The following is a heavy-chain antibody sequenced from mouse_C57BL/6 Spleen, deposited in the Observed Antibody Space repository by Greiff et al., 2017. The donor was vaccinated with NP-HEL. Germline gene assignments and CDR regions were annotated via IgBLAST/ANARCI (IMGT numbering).Heavy chain of an antibody. Sequence: QVQLQQPGAELVMPGASVKLSCKASGYTFTSYWMHWVKQRPGQGLEWIGEIDPSDSYTNYNQKFKGKSTLTVDKSSSTAYMQLSSLTSEDSAVYYCARGDGSSSYWYFDVWGTGTTVTVSS. D-gene: IGHD1-1*01. J-gene: IGHJ1*03. V-gene: IGHV1-69*01. CDR3: ARGDGSSSYWYFDV. CDR1: GYTFTSYW. CDR2: IDPSDSYT.